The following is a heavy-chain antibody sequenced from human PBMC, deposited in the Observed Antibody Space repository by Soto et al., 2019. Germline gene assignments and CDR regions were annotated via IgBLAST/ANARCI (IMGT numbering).Heavy chain of an antibody. Sequence: GESLKISCKGSGYSFTSYWIGWVRQMPGKGLEWMGIIYPGDSDTRYSPSFQGQVTISADKSISTAYLQWTSLKASDTAMYYCARHQGSGSYPGYYGMDVWGQGTTVTVSS. J-gene: IGHJ6*02. CDR1: GYSFTSYW. CDR3: ARHQGSGSYPGYYGMDV. D-gene: IGHD3-10*01. V-gene: IGHV5-51*01. CDR2: IYPGDSDT.